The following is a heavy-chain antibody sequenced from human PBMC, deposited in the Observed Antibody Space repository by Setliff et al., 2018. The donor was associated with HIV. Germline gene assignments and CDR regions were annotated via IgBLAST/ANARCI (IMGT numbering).Heavy chain of an antibody. CDR1: GASISNYY. J-gene: IGHJ6*02. CDR3: ARETQQSYNIVTGYNYYYGIDV. D-gene: IGHD3-9*01. Sequence: SETLSLTCNVSGASISNYYWTWIRQSPGKRLERLGYITDSGNTNYNPSLRRRVTISADTSKNQVSLRLRSVTAADTAVYYCARETQQSYNIVTGYNYYYGIDVWGQGTTVTVSS. CDR2: ITDSGNT. V-gene: IGHV4-59*01.